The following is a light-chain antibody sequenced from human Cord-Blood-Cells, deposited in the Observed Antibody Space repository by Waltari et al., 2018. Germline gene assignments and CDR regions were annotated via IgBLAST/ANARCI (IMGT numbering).Light chain of an antibody. Sequence: SYELTQPSSVSVSPGQTARITCSGDVLAKKYARWFQQKPGQAPVLVIYKDSERPSGSPEQFSGSSSETTVTLTISGAQVEDEADYYCYSAADNNWVFGGGTKLTVL. J-gene: IGLJ3*02. CDR2: KDS. CDR3: YSAADNNWV. V-gene: IGLV3-27*01. CDR1: VLAKKY.